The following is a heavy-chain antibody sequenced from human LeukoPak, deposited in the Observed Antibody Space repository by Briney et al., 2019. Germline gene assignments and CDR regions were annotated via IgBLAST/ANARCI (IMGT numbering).Heavy chain of an antibody. J-gene: IGHJ4*02. CDR1: GYTFSSYA. CDR2: INTNTGNP. D-gene: IGHD3-22*01. Sequence: ASVKVSCKASGYTFSSYAMNWVRQAPGQGLEWMGWINTNTGNPTYDQGFTGRFVFSLDTSVNTAYLQISSLKAEDTAVYYCASAYDSSGYIFFDYWGQGTLVTVSS. CDR3: ASAYDSSGYIFFDY. V-gene: IGHV7-4-1*02.